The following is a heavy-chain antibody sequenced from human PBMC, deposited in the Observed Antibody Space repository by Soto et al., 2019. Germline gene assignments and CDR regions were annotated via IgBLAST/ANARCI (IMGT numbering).Heavy chain of an antibody. CDR2: ISSSGDGI. CDR3: ARDHGGSTWFVGVYYFFGMDV. Sequence: EVQLVESGGDLVQPGGSLRLSCAASGFIFSDYTMTWVRQAPGRGLEFVSHISSSGDGIFYAESVKGRFTVSRDNAKNSLYLQMNSLRDYDTAVYFCARDHGGSTWFVGVYYFFGMDVWGQGTAVTVSS. CDR1: GFIFSDYT. V-gene: IGHV3-48*02. J-gene: IGHJ6*02. D-gene: IGHD6-13*01.